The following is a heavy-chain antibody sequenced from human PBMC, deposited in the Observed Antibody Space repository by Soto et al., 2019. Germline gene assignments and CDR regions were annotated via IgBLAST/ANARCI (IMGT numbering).Heavy chain of an antibody. CDR1: GFTFSTYT. D-gene: IGHD1-26*01. CDR2: INGRGNYI. Sequence: GSLILSCASSGFTFSTYTMNLVRQAPGKGLEWVSSINGRGNYIYYAESVKGRFTISRDNAKNSLYLQMDRLRAEDTALYYCVREDGKVGTNSAFDYWGLGALVTVSS. J-gene: IGHJ4*02. CDR3: VREDGKVGTNSAFDY. V-gene: IGHV3-21*01.